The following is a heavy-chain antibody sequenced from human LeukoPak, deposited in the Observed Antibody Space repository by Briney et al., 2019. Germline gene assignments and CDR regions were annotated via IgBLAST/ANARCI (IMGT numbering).Heavy chain of an antibody. D-gene: IGHD1-26*01. CDR2: IIPILGVA. CDR3: AGTSSGSYSGPFDY. CDR1: GGTFSNYA. V-gene: IGHV1-69*04. Sequence: SVKVSCKASGGTFSNYAISWVRQAPGQGLEWMGRIIPILGVASYAQKFQGRVTIIADKSTSTAYMELSSLRSEDTAVYYCAGTSSGSYSGPFDYWGQGTLVTVSS. J-gene: IGHJ4*02.